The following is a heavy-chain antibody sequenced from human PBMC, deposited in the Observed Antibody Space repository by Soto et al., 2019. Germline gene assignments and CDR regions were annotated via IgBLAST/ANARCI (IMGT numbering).Heavy chain of an antibody. D-gene: IGHD1-1*01. V-gene: IGHV3-23*01. CDR1: GFSFSTYA. CDR3: ARVGRGHNDDWALDY. J-gene: IGHJ4*02. Sequence: EVPLLESGGGLVQPGGSMILSCVASGFSFSTYAMTWVRQAPGKGVEWVSDIPRSGDSTYYADCVKGRFTVSRDKSKNTLYLKMNSLRAEDTALYYCARVGRGHNDDWALDYWGQGTLVTVSS. CDR2: IPRSGDST.